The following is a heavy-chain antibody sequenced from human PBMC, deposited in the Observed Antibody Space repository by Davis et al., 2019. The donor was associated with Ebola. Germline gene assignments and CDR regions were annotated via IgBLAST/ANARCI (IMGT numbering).Heavy chain of an antibody. CDR1: GFTVSSNY. CDR2: IRSKAYGGTT. V-gene: IGHV3-49*04. J-gene: IGHJ6*02. CDR3: TRDKTTVTTYYYYGMDV. Sequence: GGSLRLSCAASGFTVSSNYMSWVRQAPGKGLEWVGFIRSKAYGGTTEYAASVKGRFTISRDDSKSIAYLQMNSLKTEDTAVYYCTRDKTTVTTYYYYGMDVWGQGTTVTVSS. D-gene: IGHD4-17*01.